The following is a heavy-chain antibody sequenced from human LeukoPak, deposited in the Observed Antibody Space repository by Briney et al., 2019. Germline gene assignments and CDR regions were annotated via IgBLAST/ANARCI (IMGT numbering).Heavy chain of an antibody. V-gene: IGHV4-59*01. J-gene: IGHJ3*02. CDR2: IYYSGST. CDR1: GGSISSYY. CDR3: ARDRYSGSFYSAFDI. Sequence: SETLSLTCTVSGGSISSYYWSWIRQPPGKGLGWIGYIYYSGSTNYNPSLKSRVTISVDTSKNQFSLKLSSVTAADTAVYYCARDRYSGSFYSAFDIWGQGTMVTVSS. D-gene: IGHD1-26*01.